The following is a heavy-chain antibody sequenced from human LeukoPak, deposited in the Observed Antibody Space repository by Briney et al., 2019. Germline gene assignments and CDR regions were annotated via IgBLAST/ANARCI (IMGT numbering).Heavy chain of an antibody. CDR3: ARGTKWLRGGFDY. D-gene: IGHD5-12*01. V-gene: IGHV1-46*01. CDR1: GYIFTNYF. J-gene: IGHJ4*02. Sequence: GASVKVSCKASGYIFTNYFIHWVRQAPGQGLEWVGIINPGGVFTTYAQKFQGRVTMTRDTSTSTVYMELSSLRAEDTAVYYCARGTKWLRGGFDYWGQGTLVTVSS. CDR2: INPGGVFT.